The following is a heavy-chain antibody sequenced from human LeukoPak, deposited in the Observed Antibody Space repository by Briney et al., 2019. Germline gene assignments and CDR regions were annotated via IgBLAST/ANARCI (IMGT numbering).Heavy chain of an antibody. Sequence: SETLSLTCSVSGDSITSFYWSWIRQSPGKGLQWIGYFYYSRGTTYNPSLRSRATISADTSQNQLSLKLRSVTAADTAVYYCARAISAWSYFYYMDVWGKGTTVTVSS. D-gene: IGHD6-19*01. J-gene: IGHJ6*03. CDR3: ARAISAWSYFYYMDV. CDR2: FYYSRGT. V-gene: IGHV4-59*13. CDR1: GDSITSFY.